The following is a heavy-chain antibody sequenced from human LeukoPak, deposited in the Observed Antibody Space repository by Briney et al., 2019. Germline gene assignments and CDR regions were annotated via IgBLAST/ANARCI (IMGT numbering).Heavy chain of an antibody. V-gene: IGHV3-30*04. Sequence: GGSLRLSCAASGFTFSSYAMHWVRQAPGKGLEWVAAISYDGSNKYYADSVKGRFTISRDNSKNTLYLQMNSLRAEDTAVYYCARDSGSGSGGRWFDPWGQGTLVTVSS. CDR3: ARDSGSGSGGRWFDP. J-gene: IGHJ5*02. D-gene: IGHD1-26*01. CDR1: GFTFSSYA. CDR2: ISYDGSNK.